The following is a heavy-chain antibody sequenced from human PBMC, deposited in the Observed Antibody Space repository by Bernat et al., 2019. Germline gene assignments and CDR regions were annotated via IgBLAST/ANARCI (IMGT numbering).Heavy chain of an antibody. CDR2: ISAYNGNT. CDR1: GYTFTSYG. CDR3: ARELPNCNIIYGGPSGVEY. Sequence: QVQLVQSGAEVKKPGASVKVSCKASGYTFTSYGISWVRQAPGQGLEWMGWISAYNGNTNYAQKLQGRVTMTTDTSTSTGYMELRSLRSDDTAVYYCARELPNCNIIYGGPSGVEYWGQGNLVTVSS. J-gene: IGHJ4*02. V-gene: IGHV1-18*01. D-gene: IGHD4-17*01.